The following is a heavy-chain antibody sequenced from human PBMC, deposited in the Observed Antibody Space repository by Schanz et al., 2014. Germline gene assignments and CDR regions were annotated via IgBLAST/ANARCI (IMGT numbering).Heavy chain of an antibody. Sequence: EVQVVESGGGFVQPGGSLRLSCAASGFTFSSYVMNWVRQAPGRGLEWVANIKQDESERSYVDSVKGRFTISRDNAKNSLYLQMNSLRAEDTAVYYCARDKGGYYPFDYWGQGTLVTVSS. V-gene: IGHV3-7*01. J-gene: IGHJ4*02. CDR3: ARDKGGYYPFDY. D-gene: IGHD3-3*01. CDR2: IKQDESER. CDR1: GFTFSSYV.